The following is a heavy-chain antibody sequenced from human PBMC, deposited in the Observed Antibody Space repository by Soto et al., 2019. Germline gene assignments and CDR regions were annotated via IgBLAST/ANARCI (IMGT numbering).Heavy chain of an antibody. CDR1: GFTFSSYI. Sequence: GGSLRLSCAASGFTFSSYIMNWVGQAPGKGLEWVSYISSSSSTIHYADSVKGRFTISRDNAKNSLYLQMNSLRDEDTAVYYCARDSGVAATILQGYGMDVWGQGTTVTVSS. J-gene: IGHJ6*02. D-gene: IGHD2-15*01. V-gene: IGHV3-48*02. CDR3: ARDSGVAATILQGYGMDV. CDR2: ISSSSSTI.